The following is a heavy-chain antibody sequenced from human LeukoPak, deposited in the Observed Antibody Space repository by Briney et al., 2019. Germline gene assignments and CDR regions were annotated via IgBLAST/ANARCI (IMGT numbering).Heavy chain of an antibody. V-gene: IGHV3-74*01. CDR1: GFTFSSYW. CDR3: ARDSSIMADAFDI. J-gene: IGHJ3*02. D-gene: IGHD2-21*01. CDR2: INSDGRST. Sequence: GGSLRLSCAASGFTFSSYWMHWVRHAPGQGLVWVSRINSDGRSTSYADSVKGRFTISRDNAKTTLSLQMNSLRAEDTAVYYCARDSSIMADAFDIWGQGTMVTVSS.